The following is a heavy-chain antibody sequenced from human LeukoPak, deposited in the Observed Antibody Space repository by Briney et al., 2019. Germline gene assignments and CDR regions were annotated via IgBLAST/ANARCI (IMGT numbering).Heavy chain of an antibody. CDR1: GYTFTGYY. CDR2: INPSGGST. Sequence: GASVKVSCKASGYTFTGYYVHWVRQAPGQGLEWMGIINPSGGSTSYAQKFQGRVTMTRDTSTSTVYMELSSLRSEDTAVYYCARARYSSGWYVYWGQGTLVTVSS. CDR3: ARARYSSGWYVY. J-gene: IGHJ4*02. D-gene: IGHD6-19*01. V-gene: IGHV1-46*01.